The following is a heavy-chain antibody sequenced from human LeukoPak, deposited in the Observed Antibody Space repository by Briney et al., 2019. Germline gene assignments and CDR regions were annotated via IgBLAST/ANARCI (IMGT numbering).Heavy chain of an antibody. CDR1: GFTFSAFS. CDR2: ISGSSSYI. Sequence: GGSLRLSCAASGFTFSAFSMNWVRQAPGKELEWVSSISGSSSYIYYADSVKGRFTISRDNAKNLVYLQMNSLRAEDMAVYYCARGRGRSWDENWFDAWGQGIRVTASS. J-gene: IGHJ5*02. D-gene: IGHD3-10*01. V-gene: IGHV3-21*01. CDR3: ARGRGRSWDENWFDA.